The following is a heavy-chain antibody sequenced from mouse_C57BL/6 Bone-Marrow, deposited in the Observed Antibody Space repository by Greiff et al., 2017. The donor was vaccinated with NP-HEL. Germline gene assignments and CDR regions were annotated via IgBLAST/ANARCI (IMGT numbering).Heavy chain of an antibody. Sequence: QVQLQQPGTELVKPGASVKLSCKASGYTFTSYWMHWVKQRPGQGLEWIGNINPSNGGTNYNEKFKSKATLTVDKSSSTAYMQLSSLTSEDAAVYYWARGAITTVVASWFAYGGQGTLVTVSA. V-gene: IGHV1-53*01. CDR1: GYTFTSYW. CDR3: ARGAITTVVASWFAY. D-gene: IGHD1-1*01. J-gene: IGHJ3*01. CDR2: INPSNGGT.